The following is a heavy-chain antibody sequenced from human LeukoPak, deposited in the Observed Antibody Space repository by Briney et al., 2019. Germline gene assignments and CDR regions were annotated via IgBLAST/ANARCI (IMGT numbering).Heavy chain of an antibody. CDR1: GGSISSYY. CDR3: AAAASGSISRVAFDI. CDR2: IYYSGST. J-gene: IGHJ3*02. Sequence: SETLSLTCTVSGGSISSYYWSWIRQPPGKGLEWIGYIYYSGSTNYNPSLKSRVTISVDTSKNQFSLKLSSVTAADTAVYYCAAAASGSISRVAFDIWGQGTMVTVSS. V-gene: IGHV4-59*01. D-gene: IGHD3-3*01.